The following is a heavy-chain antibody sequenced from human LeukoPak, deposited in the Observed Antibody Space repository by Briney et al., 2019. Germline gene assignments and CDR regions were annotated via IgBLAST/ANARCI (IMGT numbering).Heavy chain of an antibody. CDR3: ARVSTTGGYNR. Sequence: PSEALSLTCTVSGGSISSYYWSWIRQPPGKGLEWIGYIYYSGSTNYNPSLKSRVTISVDTSKNQFSLKLSSVTAAGTAVYYCARVSTTGGYNRWGQGTLVTVSS. J-gene: IGHJ4*02. D-gene: IGHD5-24*01. CDR2: IYYSGST. V-gene: IGHV4-59*01. CDR1: GGSISSYY.